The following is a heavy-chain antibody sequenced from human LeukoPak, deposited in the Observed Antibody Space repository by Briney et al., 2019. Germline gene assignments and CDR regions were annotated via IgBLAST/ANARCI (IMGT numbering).Heavy chain of an antibody. D-gene: IGHD3-10*01. CDR2: IHYSGST. CDR1: GGSISGYF. Sequence: SETLSLTCTVPGGSISGYFWSWTRQPPGKGLEWIGYIHYSGSTNYNPSLNSRVTISVDTSKNQFSLRLSSVTAADTAVYYCARYGITIVRGGKYYFDSWGQGTLVTVSS. V-gene: IGHV4-59*08. J-gene: IGHJ4*02. CDR3: ARYGITIVRGGKYYFDS.